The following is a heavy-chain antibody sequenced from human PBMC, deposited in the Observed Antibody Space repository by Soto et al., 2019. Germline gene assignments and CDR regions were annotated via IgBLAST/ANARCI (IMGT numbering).Heavy chain of an antibody. Sequence: EVQLLESGGGLVQIGGSLRLSCAASGFTFSSYAMTWVRQAPGKGLEWVSGISGSGANTYYADSVKGQFTISRDNSKNTLYLQMNSLRGEDTAVYYCAKERGFCSSTSCSEGFDYWGQGTLVTVSS. V-gene: IGHV3-23*01. CDR1: GFTFSSYA. CDR3: AKERGFCSSTSCSEGFDY. CDR2: ISGSGANT. J-gene: IGHJ4*02. D-gene: IGHD2-2*01.